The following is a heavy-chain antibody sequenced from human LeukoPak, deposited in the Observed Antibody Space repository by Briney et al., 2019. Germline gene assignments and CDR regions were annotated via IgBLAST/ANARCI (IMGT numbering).Heavy chain of an antibody. J-gene: IGHJ4*02. Sequence: GGSLRLSCAASGFTFSSYEMNWVRQAPGKGLEWVSYISRSGSTIYYADSVKGRFTISRDNAKNSLYMQMNSLRVEDTAVYYCASGYDLPYWGQGTLVTVSS. D-gene: IGHD5-12*01. CDR2: ISRSGSTI. CDR1: GFTFSSYE. V-gene: IGHV3-48*03. CDR3: ASGYDLPY.